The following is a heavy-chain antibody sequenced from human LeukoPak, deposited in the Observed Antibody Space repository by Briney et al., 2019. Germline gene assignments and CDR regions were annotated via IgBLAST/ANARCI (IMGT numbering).Heavy chain of an antibody. J-gene: IGHJ3*02. V-gene: IGHV4-34*01. CDR3: ARGPHCSGGSCYWGDAFDI. CDR1: GGSFSGYY. CDR2: INHSGST. D-gene: IGHD2-15*01. Sequence: SETLSLTCAVYGGSFSGYYWSWIRQPPGKGLEWIGEINHSGSTNYNPSLKSRVTISVDTSKNQFSLKLSSVTAADTAVYYCARGPHCSGGSCYWGDAFDIWGQGTMVTVSS.